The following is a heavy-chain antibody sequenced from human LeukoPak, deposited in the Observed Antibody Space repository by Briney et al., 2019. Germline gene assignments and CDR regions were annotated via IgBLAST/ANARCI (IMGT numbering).Heavy chain of an antibody. CDR2: FYNGINT. CDR3: ARVGSGNTYGYADY. D-gene: IGHD5-18*01. Sequence: GGSLRLSCAAAGLTVSSNYMTWVRQAPGKGLEWVSVFYNGINTYYADSVKGRFTTSRDNSKNTLYLQMNSLRVEDTAVYFCARVGSGNTYGYADYWGQGALVTVSS. J-gene: IGHJ4*02. CDR1: GLTVSSNY. V-gene: IGHV3-66*01.